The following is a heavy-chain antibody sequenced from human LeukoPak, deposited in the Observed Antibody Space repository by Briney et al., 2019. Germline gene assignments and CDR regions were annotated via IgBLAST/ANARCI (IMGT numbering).Heavy chain of an antibody. J-gene: IGHJ6*02. Sequence: GGSLRLSCAASGFSFSSYWMSWGRQAPGKGLAWVASIKEDGSEKYYVDSVKGRFTISRDNAMNSLSLQMNSLRAEDTAVYYCARGHCGMDGWGQGTTVTVSS. CDR3: ARGHCGMDG. V-gene: IGHV3-7*04. CDR2: IKEDGSEK. CDR1: GFSFSSYW.